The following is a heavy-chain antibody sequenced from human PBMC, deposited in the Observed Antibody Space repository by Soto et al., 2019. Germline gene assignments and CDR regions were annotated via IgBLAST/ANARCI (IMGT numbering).Heavy chain of an antibody. V-gene: IGHV3-21*01. CDR3: ARDSRIAAAGTDY. CDR2: ISSSSSYI. J-gene: IGHJ4*02. Sequence: GGSLRLSCAASGFTFSSYSMNWVRQAPGKGLEWVSSISSSSSYIYYADSVKGRFTISRDNAKNSLYLQMNSLRAEDTAVYYCARDSRIAAAGTDYWGQGPLVTVSS. D-gene: IGHD6-13*01. CDR1: GFTFSSYS.